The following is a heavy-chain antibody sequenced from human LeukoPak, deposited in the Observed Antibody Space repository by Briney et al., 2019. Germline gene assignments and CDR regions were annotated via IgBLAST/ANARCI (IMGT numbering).Heavy chain of an antibody. V-gene: IGHV4-4*02. D-gene: IGHD3-10*01. CDR2: IYHSGST. Sequence: SETLSLTCAVSGGSISSSNWWRWVRQPPGKGLEWIGEIYHSGSTNYNPSLKSRVTISVDKSKNQFSLKLSSVTAADTAVYYCASGDGYGSGSYYPWGQGTLVTVSS. CDR1: GGSISSSNW. CDR3: ASGDGYGSGSYYP. J-gene: IGHJ5*02.